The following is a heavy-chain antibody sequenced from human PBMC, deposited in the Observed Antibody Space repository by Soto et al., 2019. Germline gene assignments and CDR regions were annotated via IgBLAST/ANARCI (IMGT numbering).Heavy chain of an antibody. Sequence: QLQLQESGPGLVKPSETLSLTCTVSGGSISSSTYYWCWIRQPPGKGLEWIGTIYYSGSTYYNPSLKSRVTISVDTSKNQFSLKLSSVTAADTAVYYCASAVCSGGPCYWSDYWGQGTLVTVSS. CDR1: GGSISSSTYY. V-gene: IGHV4-39*01. D-gene: IGHD2-15*01. J-gene: IGHJ4*02. CDR3: ASAVCSGGPCYWSDY. CDR2: IYYSGST.